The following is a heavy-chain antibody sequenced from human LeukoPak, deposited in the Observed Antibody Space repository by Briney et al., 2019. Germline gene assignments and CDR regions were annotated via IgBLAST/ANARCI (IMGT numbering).Heavy chain of an antibody. V-gene: IGHV3-23*01. CDR3: AKAYYSGSYYPFDY. D-gene: IGHD1-26*01. J-gene: IGHJ4*02. CDR2: ISGSGGST. Sequence: GGSLRLSCAASGFTFSSYAMSWVRQAPGKGLEWVSAISGSGGSTYYADSVKGRFTISRDNSKNTLYLQMNSLRAEDTAVYYCAKAYYSGSYYPFDYWGQGTLVTVSP. CDR1: GFTFSSYA.